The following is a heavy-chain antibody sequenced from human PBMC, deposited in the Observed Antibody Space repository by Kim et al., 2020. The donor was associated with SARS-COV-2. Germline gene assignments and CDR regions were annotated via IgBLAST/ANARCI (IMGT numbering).Heavy chain of an antibody. V-gene: IGHV4-34*01. CDR2: VTDTGNT. CDR3: ARNWAASGGYFFDF. D-gene: IGHD7-27*01. Sequence: SETLSLTSAVYGGTFSDYRWTWIRQPPGKGLEWIGDVTDTGNTKYNPSLKSRVTISVDRSKNQFSLRLTSVTAADTAVYYCARNWAASGGYFFDFWGRGTPVIVSS. CDR1: GGTFSDYR. J-gene: IGHJ4*02.